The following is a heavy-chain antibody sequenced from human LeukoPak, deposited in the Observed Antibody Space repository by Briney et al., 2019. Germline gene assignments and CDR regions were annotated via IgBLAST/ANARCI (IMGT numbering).Heavy chain of an antibody. CDR2: ISGSGGRT. J-gene: IGHJ6*03. Sequence: GGSLRLSCAASGFTFISYAMRWVRQAPGKGLEWVSAISGSGGRTYYADSVKGRFTISRDNSKNTLYLQMNSLRAEDTAVYYCAKGPYSSSGEYYYYYMDVWGKGTTVAVSS. CDR3: AKGPYSSSGEYYYYYMDV. D-gene: IGHD6-13*01. CDR1: GFTFISYA. V-gene: IGHV3-23*01.